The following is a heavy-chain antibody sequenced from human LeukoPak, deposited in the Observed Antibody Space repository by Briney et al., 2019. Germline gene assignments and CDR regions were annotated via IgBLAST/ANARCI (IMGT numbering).Heavy chain of an antibody. Sequence: PETLSLTCTASGGSISTYYWSWIRQPPGKGLEWIGYIYYTGSTNYNPSLKSRVTISIDTSKNQFSLRLSSVTAADTAVYYCARHGRTTTSRILPYYFDYWGQETLVTVSS. J-gene: IGHJ4*02. CDR1: GGSISTYY. D-gene: IGHD2/OR15-2a*01. CDR3: ARHGRTTTSRILPYYFDY. V-gene: IGHV4-59*08. CDR2: IYYTGST.